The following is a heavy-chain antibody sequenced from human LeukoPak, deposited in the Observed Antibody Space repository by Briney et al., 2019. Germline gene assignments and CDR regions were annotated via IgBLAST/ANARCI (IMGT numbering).Heavy chain of an antibody. V-gene: IGHV1-69*13. CDR2: IIPIFGTA. D-gene: IGHD1-1*01. CDR1: GGTFSSYA. CDR3: ARVKQLGPIPNWFDP. J-gene: IGHJ5*02. Sequence: GASVKVSCKASGGTFSSYAISWVRQAPGQGLEWMGGIIPIFGTANYAQKFQGRVTITADESTSTAYMELSSLRSEDTAVYYCARVKQLGPIPNWFDPWGQGTLVTVSS.